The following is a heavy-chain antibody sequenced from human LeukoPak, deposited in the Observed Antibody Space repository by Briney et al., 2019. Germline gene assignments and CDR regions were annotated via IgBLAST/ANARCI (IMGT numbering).Heavy chain of an antibody. CDR2: IRYDGSNK. D-gene: IGHD2-15*01. V-gene: IGHV3-30*02. CDR1: GFTLSSYG. J-gene: IGHJ4*02. CDR3: AKDLDIVVVVAATRGLGDY. Sequence: GGSLRLSCAASGFTLSSYGMHWVRQAPGKGLEWVAFIRYDGSNKYHADSVKGRFTISRDNSKNTLYLQMNSLRAEDTAVYYCAKDLDIVVVVAATRGLGDYWGQGTLVTVSS.